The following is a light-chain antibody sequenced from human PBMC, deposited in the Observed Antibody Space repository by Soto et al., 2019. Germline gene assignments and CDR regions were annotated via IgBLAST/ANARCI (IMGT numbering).Light chain of an antibody. CDR2: GAS. V-gene: IGKV3-20*01. Sequence: EIVMTQSPCTLPLSPGERATLSCRASQSVSSNYLVWYQQKPGQAPSLLIYGASSRATGTPERFSGSGSGTDFTLTISSLEPENFAVYYCQQYANSPFTFGQGTKLEIK. CDR3: QQYANSPFT. J-gene: IGKJ2*01. CDR1: QSVSSNY.